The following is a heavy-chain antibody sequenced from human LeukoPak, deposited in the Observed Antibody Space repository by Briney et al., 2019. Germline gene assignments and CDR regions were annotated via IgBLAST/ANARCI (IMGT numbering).Heavy chain of an antibody. J-gene: IGHJ3*02. V-gene: IGHV3-15*01. CDR1: GFTFSNAW. CDR2: IKSKTDGGTT. CDR3: TTDGATVTRDAFDI. Sequence: GGSLRLSCAASGFTFSNAWMSWVRQAPGKGLEWVGRIKSKTDGGTTDYAAPVKGRFTISRDDSKNTLYLQMNSLKTEDTAVYYCTTDGATVTRDAFDIWGQGTMVTVSS. D-gene: IGHD4-17*01.